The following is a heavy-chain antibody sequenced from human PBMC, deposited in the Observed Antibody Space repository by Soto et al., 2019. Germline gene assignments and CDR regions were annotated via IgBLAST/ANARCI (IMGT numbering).Heavy chain of an antibody. D-gene: IGHD3-9*01. CDR1: GFTFSSYA. CDR3: AKETYYDILTGYFTPPPFDY. J-gene: IGHJ4*02. V-gene: IGHV3-30-3*02. Sequence: PGGSLRLSCAASGFTFSSYAMSWVRQAPRKGLEWVAVISYDGSNKYYADSVKGRFTISRDNSKNTLYLQMNSLRAEDTAVYYCAKETYYDILTGYFTPPPFDYWGQGTLVTVSS. CDR2: ISYDGSNK.